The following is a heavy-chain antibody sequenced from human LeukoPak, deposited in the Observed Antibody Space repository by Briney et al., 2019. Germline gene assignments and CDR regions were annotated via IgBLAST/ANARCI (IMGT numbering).Heavy chain of an antibody. J-gene: IGHJ4*02. Sequence: SETLSLTCTVSGGSISSYYWSWIRQPPGKGLEWIGYIYYSGSTNYKPSLKSRVTIPVDTSKNQFSLKLSSVTAADTAIYYCARDGRAGSLFAYWGQGTLVTVSS. CDR1: GGSISSYY. V-gene: IGHV4-59*01. D-gene: IGHD6-19*01. CDR3: ARDGRAGSLFAY. CDR2: IYYSGST.